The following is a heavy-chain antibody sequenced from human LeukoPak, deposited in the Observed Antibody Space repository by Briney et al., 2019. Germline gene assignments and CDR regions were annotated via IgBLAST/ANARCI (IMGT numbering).Heavy chain of an antibody. V-gene: IGHV1-69*06. CDR2: IIPIFGTA. CDR1: GGTFSSYA. D-gene: IGHD2-2*01. CDR3: ASLGYCSSTSCYLFDY. Sequence: ASVKVSCKASGGTFSSYAISWVRQAPGQGLEWMGRIIPIFGTANYAQKFQGRVTITADKSTSTAYMELSSLRSEDTAVYYCASLGYCSSTSCYLFDYWGQGTLATVSS. J-gene: IGHJ4*02.